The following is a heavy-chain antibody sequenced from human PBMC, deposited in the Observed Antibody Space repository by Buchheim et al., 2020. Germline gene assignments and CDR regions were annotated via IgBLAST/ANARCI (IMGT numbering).Heavy chain of an antibody. Sequence: QVQLVESGGGVVQPGRSLRLSCAASGFTFSSYAMHWVRQAPGKGLEWGAVISYDGSNKYYADSVKGRFTLSRDNSKNTLYLQMNSLRAEETAVYYCARDRYYYDSSGTGGMDVWGQGTT. V-gene: IGHV3-30-3*01. D-gene: IGHD3-22*01. CDR2: ISYDGSNK. CDR1: GFTFSSYA. CDR3: ARDRYYYDSSGTGGMDV. J-gene: IGHJ6*02.